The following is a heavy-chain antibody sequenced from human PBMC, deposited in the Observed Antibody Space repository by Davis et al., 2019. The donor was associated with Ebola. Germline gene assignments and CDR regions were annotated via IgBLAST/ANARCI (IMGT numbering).Heavy chain of an antibody. CDR1: GFTFSSYS. CDR2: ISSSSSYI. V-gene: IGHV3-21*01. D-gene: IGHD2-2*01. Sequence: PGGSLRLSCAASGFTFSSYSMNWVRQAPGKGLEWVSSISSSSSYIYYADSVKGRFTISRDNAKNSLYLQMNSLRAEDTAVYYCARRGCSSTSCSITPMDYWGQGTLVTVSS. J-gene: IGHJ4*02. CDR3: ARRGCSSTSCSITPMDY.